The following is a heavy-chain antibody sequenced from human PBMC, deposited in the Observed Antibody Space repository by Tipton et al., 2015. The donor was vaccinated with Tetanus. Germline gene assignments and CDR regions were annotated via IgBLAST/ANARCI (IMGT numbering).Heavy chain of an antibody. J-gene: IGHJ4*02. D-gene: IGHD1-20*01. CDR1: GYTLTSYH. CDR2: INPIGGST. Sequence: QSGPEVKKPGASVKVSCKASGYTLTSYHMHWVRQAPGQGLEWMGIINPIGGSTSYAQKFQGTITMTGDTSTSTVYMDLNSLRSGGTAVYYCARAAGGGRRINGPAGIDYWGQGTLVTVSS. V-gene: IGHV1-46*01. CDR3: ARAAGGGRRINGPAGIDY.